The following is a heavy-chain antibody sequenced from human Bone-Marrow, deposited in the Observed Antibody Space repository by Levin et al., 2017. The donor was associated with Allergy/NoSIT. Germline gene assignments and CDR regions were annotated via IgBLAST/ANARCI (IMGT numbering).Heavy chain of an antibody. CDR1: GFTFSSYG. Sequence: GGSLRLSCAASGFTFSSYGMHWVRQAPGKGLEWVAVIAYDGSNKYYADSVKGRFTISRDNSENTLYLQMNSLRVEDTAVYYCAKPLGIGEAGWLESGLDVWGKGTTVTVFS. D-gene: IGHD6-13*01. J-gene: IGHJ6*04. V-gene: IGHV3-30*18. CDR2: IAYDGSNK. CDR3: AKPLGIGEAGWLESGLDV.